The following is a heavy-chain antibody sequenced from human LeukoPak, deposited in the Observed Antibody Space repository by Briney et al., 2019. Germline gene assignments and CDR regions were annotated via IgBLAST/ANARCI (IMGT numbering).Heavy chain of an antibody. Sequence: GGSLRLSCAASGFTLVDSAIHWVRQASGKGLEWIGRIRGRGNGYATVYIPSVKGRFTFSRDDSNNMAYLEMNSLLTEDRAVYYCSSPRRDGCKSGFDYWGQGALVTVSS. CDR2: IRGRGNGYAT. D-gene: IGHD5-24*01. J-gene: IGHJ4*01. V-gene: IGHV3-73*01. CDR3: SSPRRDGCKSGFDY. CDR1: GFTLVDSA.